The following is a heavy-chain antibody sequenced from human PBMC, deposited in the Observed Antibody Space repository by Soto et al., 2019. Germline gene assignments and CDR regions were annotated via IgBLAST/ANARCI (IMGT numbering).Heavy chain of an antibody. CDR1: GYPFTSHA. CDR2: INPANGNT. CDR3: AREGKPLFRERVGWFDP. Sequence: QVQLVQSGAEVKKAGASVKISCQASGYPFTSHAIYWVRQAPGQRPEWMGWINPANGNTKYSPKFQGRVTLTRDTSASTAYMELRTLTSEDTGLYSCAREGKPLFRERVGWFDPGGQGTLLTVSS. J-gene: IGHJ5*02. V-gene: IGHV1-3*01. D-gene: IGHD1-1*01.